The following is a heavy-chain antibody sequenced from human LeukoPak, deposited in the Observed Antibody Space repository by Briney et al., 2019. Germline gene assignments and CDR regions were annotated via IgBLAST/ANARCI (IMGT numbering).Heavy chain of an antibody. CDR2: INHSGST. V-gene: IGHV4-34*01. CDR3: ARRPGADAFDI. J-gene: IGHJ3*02. D-gene: IGHD7-27*01. CDR1: GGSFSGYY. Sequence: SETLSLTCAVYGGSFSGYYWSWIRQPPGKGLEWIGEINHSGSTNYNPSLKSRVTISVDTSKNQFSLKLSSVTAADTAVYYCARRPGADAFDIWGRGTMVTVSS.